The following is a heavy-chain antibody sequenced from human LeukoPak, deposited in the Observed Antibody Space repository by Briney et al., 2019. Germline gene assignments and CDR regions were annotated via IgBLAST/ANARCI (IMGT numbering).Heavy chain of an antibody. CDR3: ARNGYSCGWLYWYFDL. J-gene: IGHJ2*01. CDR1: GGSISSSSYY. D-gene: IGHD6-19*01. CDR2: IYYSGST. Sequence: SETLSLTCTVSGGSISSSSYYWGWIRQPPGKGLEWIGSIYYSGSTYYNPSLKSRVTISVDTSKNQFSLKLSSVTAADTAVYYCARNGYSCGWLYWYFDLWGRGTLVTVSS. V-gene: IGHV4-39*01.